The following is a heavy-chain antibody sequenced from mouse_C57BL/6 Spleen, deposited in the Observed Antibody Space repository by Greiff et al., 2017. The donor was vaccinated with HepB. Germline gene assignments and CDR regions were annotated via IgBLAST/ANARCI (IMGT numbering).Heavy chain of an antibody. Sequence: DVQLQESGPELVKPGDSVKISCKASGYSFTGYFMNWVMQSHGKSLEWIGRINPYNGDTFYNQKFKGKATLTVDKSSSTAHMELRSLTSEDSAVYYCARSSNYDFFAYWGQGTLVTVSA. V-gene: IGHV1-20*01. D-gene: IGHD2-5*01. CDR3: ARSSNYDFFAY. CDR1: GYSFTGYF. CDR2: INPYNGDT. J-gene: IGHJ3*01.